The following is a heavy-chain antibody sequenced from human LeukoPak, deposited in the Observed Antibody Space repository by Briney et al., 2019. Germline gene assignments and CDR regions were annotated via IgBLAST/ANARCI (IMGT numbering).Heavy chain of an antibody. CDR1: GGSISSSSYY. CDR3: ARHPYYGSGSYYNQGWFDP. Sequence: PSETLSLTCTVSGGSISSSSYYWGWIRQRPGRGLEWIGSINYSGSTYYNPSLKSRVTISVDTSKNQFSLKLSSVTAADTAVYYCARHPYYGSGSYYNQGWFDPWGQGTLVTVSS. V-gene: IGHV4-39*01. CDR2: INYSGST. J-gene: IGHJ5*02. D-gene: IGHD3-10*01.